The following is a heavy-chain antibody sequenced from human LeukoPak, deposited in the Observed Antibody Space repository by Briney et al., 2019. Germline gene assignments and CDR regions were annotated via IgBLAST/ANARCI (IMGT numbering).Heavy chain of an antibody. V-gene: IGHV1-69*13. CDR3: AREAQYDSSGYYHH. J-gene: IGHJ5*02. CDR1: GGTFSSYA. D-gene: IGHD3-22*01. CDR2: IIPIFGTA. Sequence: GASVKVSCKVSGGTFSSYAISWVRQAPGQGLEWMGGIIPIFGTANYAQKFQGRVTITADESTSTAYMELSSLRSEDTAVYYCAREAQYDSSGYYHHWGQGTLVTVSS.